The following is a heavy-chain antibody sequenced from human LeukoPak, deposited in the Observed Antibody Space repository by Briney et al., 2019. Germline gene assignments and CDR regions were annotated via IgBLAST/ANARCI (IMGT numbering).Heavy chain of an antibody. J-gene: IGHJ5*02. CDR2: IYYSGST. Sequence: PSETLSLTCTVSGGSMDKYYWNWIRQPPGKGLEWIGYIYYSGSTNYNPSLKSRVTISIDTSKNQFSLRLTSVTAADTAVYYCARDLEYCSTTSCFTWGQGTLVTVSS. V-gene: IGHV4-59*01. CDR1: GGSMDKYY. D-gene: IGHD2-2*01. CDR3: ARDLEYCSTTSCFT.